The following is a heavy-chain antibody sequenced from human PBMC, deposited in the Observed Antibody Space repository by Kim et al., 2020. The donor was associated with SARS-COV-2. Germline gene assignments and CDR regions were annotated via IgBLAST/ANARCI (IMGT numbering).Heavy chain of an antibody. V-gene: IGHV4-4*02. CDR2: IYHSGST. Sequence: SETLSLTCAVSGGSISSSNWWSWVRQPPGKGLEWIGEIYHSGSTNYNPSLKSRVTISVDKSKNQFSLKLSSVTAADTAVYYCARDNLLTFGSGSYPSYGMDVWGQGTTVTVSS. D-gene: IGHD3-10*01. J-gene: IGHJ6*02. CDR1: GGSISSSNW. CDR3: ARDNLLTFGSGSYPSYGMDV.